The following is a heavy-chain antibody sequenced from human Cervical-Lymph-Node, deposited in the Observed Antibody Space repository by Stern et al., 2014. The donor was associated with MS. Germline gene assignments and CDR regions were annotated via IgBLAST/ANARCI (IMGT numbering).Heavy chain of an antibody. J-gene: IGHJ4*02. V-gene: IGHV3-21*01. CDR2: ISSSSSYI. D-gene: IGHD3-10*01. Sequence: EVQLVESGGGLVQPGGSLRLSCAASGFTFSSYSMNWVRQAPGKGLEWVSSISSSSSYIYYADSVKGRFTISRDNAKNSLYLQTNSLRAEDTAVYYCARGGGGWDPLFDYWGQGTLVTVSS. CDR3: ARGGGGWDPLFDY. CDR1: GFTFSSYS.